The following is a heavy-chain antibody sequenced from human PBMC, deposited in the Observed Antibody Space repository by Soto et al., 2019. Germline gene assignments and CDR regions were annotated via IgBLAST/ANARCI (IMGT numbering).Heavy chain of an antibody. D-gene: IGHD5-12*01. J-gene: IGHJ4*02. CDR2: IKSKTDGGTT. CDR3: ITRGYSGPFARFGVGY. Sequence: EVQLVESGGGLVKPGGSLRLSCAASGFTFSNAWMSWVRQAPGKGLEWVGRIKSKTDGGTTDYAAPVKGRFTISRDDSKNTLYLQMNSLKTEDTAVYYCITRGYSGPFARFGVGYWGQGTLVTVSS. CDR1: GFTFSNAW. V-gene: IGHV3-15*01.